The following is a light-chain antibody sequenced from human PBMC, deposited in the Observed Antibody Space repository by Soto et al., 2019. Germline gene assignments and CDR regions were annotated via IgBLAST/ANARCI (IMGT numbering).Light chain of an antibody. J-gene: IGLJ2*01. V-gene: IGLV2-14*01. CDR2: EVS. CDR1: RNDVGGYNY. CDR3: SSYTSNSHVI. Sequence: QSALTQPASVSGSPGQSITISCTGTRNDVGGYNYVSWYQQHPGRAPKLMIYEVSNRPSGVSNRFSGSKSGYTASLTISGLQAEDEADYYCSSYTSNSHVIFGGGTKLTVL.